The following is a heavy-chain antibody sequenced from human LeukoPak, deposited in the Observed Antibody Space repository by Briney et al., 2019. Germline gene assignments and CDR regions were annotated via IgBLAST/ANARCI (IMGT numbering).Heavy chain of an antibody. CDR3: ARLSVNKDYGMDV. J-gene: IGHJ6*02. CDR2: IYYSGST. D-gene: IGHD4-17*01. CDR1: GGSISSYY. Sequence: SETLSLTCTVSGGSISSYYWSWIRQPPGKGLEWIGYIYYSGSTNYNPSLKSRVTISVDTSKNQFSLKLSSVTAADTAVYYCARLSVNKDYGMDVWGQGTTVTVSS. V-gene: IGHV4-59*08.